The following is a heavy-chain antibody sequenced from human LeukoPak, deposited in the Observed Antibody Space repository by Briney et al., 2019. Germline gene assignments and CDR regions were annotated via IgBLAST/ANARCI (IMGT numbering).Heavy chain of an antibody. CDR1: GDSISSYY. Sequence: PSETLSLTCTVSGDSISSYYWSWIRQPPGKGLEWIGYIYYRGSTNYNPSLKSRVTMSVDTSKSKFSLKLSSVTAADTAVYYCARKFGDYWGQGTLVTVSS. CDR3: ARKFGDY. V-gene: IGHV4-59*08. J-gene: IGHJ4*02. D-gene: IGHD3-10*01. CDR2: IYYRGST.